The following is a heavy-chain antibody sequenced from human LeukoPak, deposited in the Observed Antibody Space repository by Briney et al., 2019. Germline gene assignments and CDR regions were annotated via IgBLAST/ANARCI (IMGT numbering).Heavy chain of an antibody. J-gene: IGHJ6*03. CDR1: GGSFSGYY. CDR2: INHSGST. CDR3: ARPSYYYDSSGYSHNYYYYYYMDV. D-gene: IGHD3-22*01. V-gene: IGHV4-34*01. Sequence: SETLSLTCAVYGGSFSGYYWSWIRQPPGKGLEWIWEINHSGSTNYNPSLKSRVTISVDTSKNQFSLKLSSVTAADTAVNYCARPSYYYDSSGYSHNYYYYYYMDVWGKGTTVTVSS.